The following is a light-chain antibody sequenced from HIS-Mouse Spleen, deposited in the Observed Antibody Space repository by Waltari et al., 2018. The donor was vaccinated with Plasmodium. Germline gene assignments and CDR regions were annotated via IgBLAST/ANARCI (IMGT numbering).Light chain of an antibody. CDR1: SSDVGSSTL. CDR2: EGS. Sequence: QSALTQPASVSGSPGQSITLPCTGTSSDVGSSTLVSWYQQHHGKAPKLMIYEGSKRPSGVSNRFSGSKSGNTASLTISGLQAEDEADYYCCSYAGSSTFVVFGGGSKLTVL. CDR3: CSYAGSSTFVV. J-gene: IGLJ2*01. V-gene: IGLV2-23*03.